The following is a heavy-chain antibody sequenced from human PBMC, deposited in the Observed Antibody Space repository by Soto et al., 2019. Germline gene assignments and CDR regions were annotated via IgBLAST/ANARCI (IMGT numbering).Heavy chain of an antibody. CDR1: GYTFTSYD. Sequence: ASVKVSCKASGYTFTSYDINWVRQATGQGLEWMGWMNPNSGNTGYAQKFQGRVTMTRNTSISTAYMELSSLRSEDTAVYYCARGVLDFFCCYVVEFSHFDYWGQRTPVTVSS. V-gene: IGHV1-8*01. CDR2: MNPNSGNT. J-gene: IGHJ4*02. D-gene: IGHD3-3*01. CDR3: ARGVLDFFCCYVVEFSHFDY.